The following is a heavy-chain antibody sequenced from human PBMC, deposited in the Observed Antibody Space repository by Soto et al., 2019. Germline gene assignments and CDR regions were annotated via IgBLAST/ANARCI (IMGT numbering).Heavy chain of an antibody. CDR1: VFTFSTYW. CDR2: IKGDGSST. V-gene: IGHV3-74*01. D-gene: IGHD5-18*01. J-gene: IGHJ2*01. Sequence: EVQLVESGGGLVQPGGSLRLSCAASVFTFSTYWMHWIRQGPGKGLVWVSRIKGDGSSTSYADSVKGRFTISRDNAKNTVYLQMDSLRAEDTAVYYCARGGYGAWYFDPWGRGTLVTVSS. CDR3: ARGGYGAWYFDP.